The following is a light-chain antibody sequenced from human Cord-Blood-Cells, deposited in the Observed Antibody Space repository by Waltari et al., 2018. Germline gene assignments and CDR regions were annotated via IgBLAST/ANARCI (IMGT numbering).Light chain of an antibody. CDR2: DVS. Sequence: QSALTQPASVSGSPGQPIPLSYTGTSSQVGGYNSVSWYHQHPGKAPNLMIYDVSNRHSAMSSRFAGSKSGNAASRTISGLQAEDEADYYCSSYTSSSSLVFGTGTKVTVL. V-gene: IGLV2-14*01. CDR3: SSYTSSSSLV. J-gene: IGLJ1*01. CDR1: SSQVGGYNS.